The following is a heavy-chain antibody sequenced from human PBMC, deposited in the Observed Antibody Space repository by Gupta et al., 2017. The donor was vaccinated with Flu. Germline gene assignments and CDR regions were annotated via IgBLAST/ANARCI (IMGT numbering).Heavy chain of an antibody. D-gene: IGHD1-26*01. CDR1: SSFA. CDR2: ISYDGNNK. J-gene: IGHJ4*02. CDR3: PKKPAASGTSLGEH. Sequence: SSFATHWFRQSPGKGLEWVALISYDGNNKYYADAVKGRFTISRDTSTKTVLLQMKRLGNEDTATYFCPKKPAASGTSLGEHWAQGTLVHVS. V-gene: IGHV3-30-3*02.